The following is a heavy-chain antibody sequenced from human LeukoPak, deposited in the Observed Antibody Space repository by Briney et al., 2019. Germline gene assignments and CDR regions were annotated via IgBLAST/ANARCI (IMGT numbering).Heavy chain of an antibody. CDR1: GYTFTDYY. D-gene: IGHD3-10*01. CDR2: INPYNGGT. V-gene: IGHV1-2*02. J-gene: IGHJ5*02. Sequence: ASVKVSCKASGYTFTDYYMHWVRQAPGQGLEWMGWINPYNGGTNYAQKFQGRVTMTRDTSISTAYMELSRLRSDDTAVYYCARSELLLWFGESTSNWFDPWGQGTLVTVSS. CDR3: ARSELLLWFGESTSNWFDP.